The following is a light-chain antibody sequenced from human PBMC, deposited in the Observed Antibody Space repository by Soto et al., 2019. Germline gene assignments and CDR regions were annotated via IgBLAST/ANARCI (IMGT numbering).Light chain of an antibody. Sequence: ENVLTHSPGTLSLSPGESATLSFSPSQNVARNYLAWFQQRPGQAPRLLIYDASTRATGIPDRFSGSGSGTDFTLTISRLEPEDFAVYFCQQYATSPLAFGGGTKV. CDR1: QNVARNY. CDR3: QQYATSPLA. CDR2: DAS. J-gene: IGKJ4*01. V-gene: IGKV3-20*01.